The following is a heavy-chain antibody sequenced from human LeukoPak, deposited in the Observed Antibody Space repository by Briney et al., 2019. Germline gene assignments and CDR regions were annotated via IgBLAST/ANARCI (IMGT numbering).Heavy chain of an antibody. D-gene: IGHD2-2*01. Sequence: KPSETLSLTCTVSGGSISSYYWSWIRQPPGKGLEWIGYIYYSGSTNYNPSLKSRVTISVDTSKNQFSLKLSSVTAADTAVYYCARSGTRASPFDPWGQGTLVTVSS. CDR2: IYYSGST. CDR3: ARSGTRASPFDP. J-gene: IGHJ5*02. V-gene: IGHV4-59*01. CDR1: GGSISSYY.